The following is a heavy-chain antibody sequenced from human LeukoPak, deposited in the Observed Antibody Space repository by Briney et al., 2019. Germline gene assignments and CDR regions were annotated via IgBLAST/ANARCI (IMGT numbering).Heavy chain of an antibody. J-gene: IGHJ4*02. CDR2: IYPGDSDT. Sequence: GESLKISCKASGYSFTSYWIGWVRQMPGKGLERMGIIYPGDSDTRYSPSFQGQVTISADKSISTAYLQWSSLKASDTAMYYCARQMPPTSYYYDSSGYYCDYWGQGTLVTVSS. V-gene: IGHV5-51*01. CDR1: GYSFTSYW. CDR3: ARQMPPTSYYYDSSGYYCDY. D-gene: IGHD3-22*01.